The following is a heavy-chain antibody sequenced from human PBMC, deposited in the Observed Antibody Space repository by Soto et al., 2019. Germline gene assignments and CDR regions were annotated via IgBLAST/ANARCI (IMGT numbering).Heavy chain of an antibody. CDR2: ISYDGSNK. V-gene: IGHV3-30-3*01. Sequence: GGSLRLSCAASGFTFSSYAMHWVRQAPGKGLEWVAVISYDGSNKYYADSVRGRFTISRDNSKNTLYLQMNSLRAEDTAVYYCARPAPWSYGTTYSSGWYPHYWGQGTLVTVSS. CDR1: GFTFSSYA. J-gene: IGHJ4*02. CDR3: ARPAPWSYGTTYSSGWYPHY. D-gene: IGHD6-19*01.